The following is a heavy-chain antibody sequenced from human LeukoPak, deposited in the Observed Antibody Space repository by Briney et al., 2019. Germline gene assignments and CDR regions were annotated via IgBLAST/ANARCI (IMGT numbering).Heavy chain of an antibody. D-gene: IGHD3-22*01. V-gene: IGHV3-43D*04. CDR2: ISWDGGST. CDR3: AKAGSGYSVYYFDY. J-gene: IGHJ4*02. CDR1: GFTFDDYA. Sequence: GSLRLSCAASGFTFDDYAMHWVRQAPGKGLEWVSLISWDGGSTYYADSVKGRFTISRDNSKNSLYLQMNSLRAEDTALYYCAKAGSGYSVYYFDYWGQGTLVTVSS.